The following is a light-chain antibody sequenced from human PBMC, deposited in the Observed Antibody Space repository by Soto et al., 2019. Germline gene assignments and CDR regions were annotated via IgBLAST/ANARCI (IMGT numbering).Light chain of an antibody. J-gene: IGLJ1*01. V-gene: IGLV2-14*01. CDR2: EVI. CDR1: SSDVGGFNF. Sequence: QSVLTQPASVSGSPGQSITISCTGTSSDVGGFNFVSWYQQHPGKAPKVVIYEVINRPSGISNRFSGSKSDNTASLTISGLQAKDEAEYYCSSYRSGSILYVFGTGTKVTVL. CDR3: SSYRSGSILYV.